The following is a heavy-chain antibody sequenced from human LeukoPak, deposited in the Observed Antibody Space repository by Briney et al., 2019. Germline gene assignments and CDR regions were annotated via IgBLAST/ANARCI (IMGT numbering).Heavy chain of an antibody. CDR3: AKVLRVDSGYDLFDY. D-gene: IGHD5-12*01. V-gene: IGHV3-23*01. J-gene: IGHJ4*02. CDR2: ISGSGGST. Sequence: GGSLRLSCAASGFTFSSYGMSWVRQAPGKGLEWVSAISGSGGSTYYADSVKGRFTISRDNSKNTLYLQMNSLRAEDTAVYYCAKVLRVDSGYDLFDYWGQGTLVTVSS. CDR1: GFTFSSYG.